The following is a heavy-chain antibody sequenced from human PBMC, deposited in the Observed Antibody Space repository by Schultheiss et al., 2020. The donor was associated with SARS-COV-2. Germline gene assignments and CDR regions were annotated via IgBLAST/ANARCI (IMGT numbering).Heavy chain of an antibody. CDR2: IYNTDGT. Sequence: GGSLRLSCAASGFIVSNNYMTWVRQAPGKGLEWVSVIYNTDGTYYADSVRGRFTMSRDNSKNIVYLQMNSLRADDTAVYYCASHSSGWFISYYGMDVWGQGTTVTVSS. J-gene: IGHJ6*02. CDR1: GFIVSNNY. D-gene: IGHD6-19*01. CDR3: ASHSSGWFISYYGMDV. V-gene: IGHV3-53*01.